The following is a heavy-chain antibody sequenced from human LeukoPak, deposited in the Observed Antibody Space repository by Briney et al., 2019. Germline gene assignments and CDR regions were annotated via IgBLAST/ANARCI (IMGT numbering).Heavy chain of an antibody. D-gene: IGHD6-6*01. Sequence: SVKVSCKASGGTFSSYAINWVRQAPGQGLEWMGRIITISGTANYAQKFQGRVTITTDESTSTAYMELSSLRSEDTAVYYCARGSIAARVSFDYWGQGTLVTVSS. CDR3: ARGSIAARVSFDY. CDR2: IITISGTA. CDR1: GGTFSSYA. J-gene: IGHJ4*02. V-gene: IGHV1-69*05.